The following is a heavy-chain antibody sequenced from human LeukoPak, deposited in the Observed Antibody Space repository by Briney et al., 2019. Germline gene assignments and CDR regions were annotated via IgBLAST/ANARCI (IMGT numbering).Heavy chain of an antibody. CDR3: VRGYSFGPYGMDV. Sequence: GGSLRLSCVASGFTVSNNHMNWVRHAPGKGLEWVSIIYSGGTTYYADSVKGRFTISRDNSNNMLYLQMNSLRAEDTAVYFCVRGYSFGPYGMDVWGQGTTVTVSS. CDR2: IYSGGTT. J-gene: IGHJ6*02. V-gene: IGHV3-53*01. D-gene: IGHD2-15*01. CDR1: GFTVSNNH.